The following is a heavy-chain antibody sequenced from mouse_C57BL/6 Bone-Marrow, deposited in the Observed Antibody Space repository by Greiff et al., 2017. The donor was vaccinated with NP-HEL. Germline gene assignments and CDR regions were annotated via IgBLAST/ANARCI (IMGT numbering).Heavy chain of an antibody. Sequence: VQLQQSGPGLVQPSQSLSITCTVSGFSLTSYGVHWVRQSPGKGLEWLGVIWSGGSTDYNAAFISRLSISKDNSKSQVFFKMNSLQADDTAIYYCARNSGEKRQLRPLYAMDYWGQGTSVTVSS. CDR2: IWSGGST. V-gene: IGHV2-2*01. CDR3: ARNSGEKRQLRPLYAMDY. CDR1: GFSLTSYG. D-gene: IGHD3-2*02. J-gene: IGHJ4*01.